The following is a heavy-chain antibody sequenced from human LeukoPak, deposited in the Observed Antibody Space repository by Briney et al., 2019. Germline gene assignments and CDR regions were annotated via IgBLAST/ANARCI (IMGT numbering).Heavy chain of an antibody. CDR2: ISSTSTYT. Sequence: PGGSLRLSCAASGFTFSDYYMSWVRQAPGKGLEWVSYISSTSTYTNYADSVKGRFTISRDNAKNSLYLQMNSLRAEDAAVYYCSKEFCSGGSFNLDYWGQGTLVTVSS. CDR1: GFTFSDYY. D-gene: IGHD2-15*01. CDR3: SKEFCSGGSFNLDY. J-gene: IGHJ4*02. V-gene: IGHV3-11*05.